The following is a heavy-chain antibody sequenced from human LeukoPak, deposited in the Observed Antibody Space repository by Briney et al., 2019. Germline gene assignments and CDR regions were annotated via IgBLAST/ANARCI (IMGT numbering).Heavy chain of an antibody. D-gene: IGHD3-10*01. V-gene: IGHV1-8*01. Sequence: ASVKVSCKASGYTFTSYDINWVRQATGQGLEWMGWMNPNSGNTGYAREFQGRVTMTRSTSINTAYMELSSLRSEDTAVYYCARSESGSGSFRDYWGQGTLVTVSS. J-gene: IGHJ4*02. CDR3: ARSESGSGSFRDY. CDR2: MNPNSGNT. CDR1: GYTFTSYD.